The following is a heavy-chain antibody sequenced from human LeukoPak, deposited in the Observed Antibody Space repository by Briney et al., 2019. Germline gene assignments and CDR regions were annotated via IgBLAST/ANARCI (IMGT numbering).Heavy chain of an antibody. J-gene: IGHJ3*02. CDR3: ARGSYGSGNYYIGDAFDM. CDR2: IYGGGST. Sequence: GGSLRLSCAASGFTVSYNYMSWVRQAPGKGLEWVSTIYGGGSTYYADSVKGRFTISRDNSKNTVYLQMNSPRDEDTAVYYCARGSYGSGNYYIGDAFDMWGQGTMVTVSS. CDR1: GFTVSYNY. D-gene: IGHD3-10*01. V-gene: IGHV3-53*01.